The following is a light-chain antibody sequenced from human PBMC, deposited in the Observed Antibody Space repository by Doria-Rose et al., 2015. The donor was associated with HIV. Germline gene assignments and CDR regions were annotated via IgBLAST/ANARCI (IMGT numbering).Light chain of an antibody. CDR2: DND. CDR1: SSNIGSNF. Sequence: QSVVTQPPSVSAAPGQRVTISCSGSSSNIGSNFVSWYRQLPGTAPKLLIYDNDERPSGIPGRFSGSKSGTSATLGITGLQTGDEADYYCGSWDNSLRAGVFGGGTKLTVL. V-gene: IGLV1-51*01. CDR3: GSWDNSLRAGV. J-gene: IGLJ2*01.